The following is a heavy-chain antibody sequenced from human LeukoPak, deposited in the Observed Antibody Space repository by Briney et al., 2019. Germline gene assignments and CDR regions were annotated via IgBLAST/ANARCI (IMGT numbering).Heavy chain of an antibody. Sequence: PGGSLRLSCAASGFTFSSSATAWVRHAPGKGLEWVSTISYSGSGTYYADSVKGWFTISRDNSENTVYLQMTSLRVEDTAEYYCAKTFYSGSGSELPHHWGQGTLVTVSS. V-gene: IGHV3-23*01. CDR3: AKTFYSGSGSELPHH. CDR2: ISYSGSGT. J-gene: IGHJ1*01. CDR1: GFTFSSSA. D-gene: IGHD3-10*01.